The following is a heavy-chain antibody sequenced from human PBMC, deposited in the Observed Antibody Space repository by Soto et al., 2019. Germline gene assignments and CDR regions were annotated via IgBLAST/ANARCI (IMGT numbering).Heavy chain of an antibody. D-gene: IGHD1-26*01. Sequence: QVQLVESGGGVVQPGRSLRLSCAASGFTFSSYAMHWVRQAPGKGLEWVAVISYDGSNKYYADSVKGRFTISRDNSKNTLYLQMNSLRAEDTAVYYCARDGEWELTGGVFDYWGQGTLVTVSS. CDR3: ARDGEWELTGGVFDY. V-gene: IGHV3-30-3*01. CDR1: GFTFSSYA. CDR2: ISYDGSNK. J-gene: IGHJ4*02.